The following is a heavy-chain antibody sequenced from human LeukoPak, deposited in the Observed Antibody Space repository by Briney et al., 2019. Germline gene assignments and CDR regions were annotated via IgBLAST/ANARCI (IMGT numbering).Heavy chain of an antibody. J-gene: IGHJ4*02. Sequence: GGSLRLSCETSGFTFSHYGIHWVRQVPGMGLEWVAFIKYDGSKIYYAESVQGRFTISRDNSKNNLFLQMTRMRPQDTAVYYCATDGIPSATALANRGQGTLVTVSS. CDR3: ATDGIPSATALAN. CDR1: GFTFSHYG. V-gene: IGHV3-30*02. D-gene: IGHD2/OR15-2a*01. CDR2: IKYDGSKI.